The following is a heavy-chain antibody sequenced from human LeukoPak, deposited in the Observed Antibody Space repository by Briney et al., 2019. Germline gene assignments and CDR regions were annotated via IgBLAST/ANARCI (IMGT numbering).Heavy chain of an antibody. Sequence: PGGSLRLSCAAPGFTFSSYSMNWVRQAPGKGLEWVSSISSSSSYIYYADSVKGRFTISRDNAKNSLYLQMNSLRAEDTAVYYCASGGYCSSTSCYEPYYYYGMDVWGKGTTVTVSS. CDR3: ASGGYCSSTSCYEPYYYYGMDV. CDR2: ISSSSSYI. J-gene: IGHJ6*04. CDR1: GFTFSSYS. D-gene: IGHD2-2*01. V-gene: IGHV3-21*01.